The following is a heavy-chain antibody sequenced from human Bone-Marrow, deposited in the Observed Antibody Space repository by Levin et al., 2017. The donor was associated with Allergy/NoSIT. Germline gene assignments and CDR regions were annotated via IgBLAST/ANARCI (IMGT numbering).Heavy chain of an antibody. J-gene: IGHJ5*02. CDR1: GGTFSNYG. CDR3: ARDRYSGRSDYFYESES. D-gene: IGHD3-22*01. CDR2: INPISGTT. Sequence: GGSLRLSCKASGGTFSNYGITWVRQAPGQGLEWMGGINPISGTTRYAPALQGRITITADASTSTVYMEMSSLRSEDTAVYFCARDRYSGRSDYFYESESWGQGTLVTVSS. V-gene: IGHV1-69*01.